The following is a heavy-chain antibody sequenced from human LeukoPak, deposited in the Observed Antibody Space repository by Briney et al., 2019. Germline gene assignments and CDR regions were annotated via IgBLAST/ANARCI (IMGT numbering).Heavy chain of an antibody. CDR3: ARLTGIAAAGTDEYFDY. CDR2: ISGSGGST. CDR1: GFIFSGYV. V-gene: IGHV3-23*01. Sequence: PGGSLRLSCAASGFIFSGYVMSWVRQAPGKGLEWVSAISGSGGSTYYADSVKGRFTISRDNSKNTLYLQMNSLRAEDTAVYYCARLTGIAAAGTDEYFDYWGQGTLVTVSS. J-gene: IGHJ4*02. D-gene: IGHD6-13*01.